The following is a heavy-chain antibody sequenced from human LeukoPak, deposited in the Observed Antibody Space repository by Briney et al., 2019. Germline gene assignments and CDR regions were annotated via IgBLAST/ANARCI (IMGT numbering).Heavy chain of an antibody. CDR3: ARDLWNFYDDSGYNRDFDS. J-gene: IGHJ5*01. V-gene: IGHV1-18*01. Sequence: ASGKVSCKATSRISWVRQAPGQGLEWMGWIGTYGGDTYYAQKFQGRLTVTTDTSTSTVYMELRNLRSDDTAVYYCARDLWNFYDDSGYNRDFDSWGQGTLVTVSS. D-gene: IGHD3-22*01. CDR2: IGTYGGDT. CDR1: TSR.